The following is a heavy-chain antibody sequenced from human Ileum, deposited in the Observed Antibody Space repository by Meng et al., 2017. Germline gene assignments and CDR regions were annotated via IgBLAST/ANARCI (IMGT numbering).Heavy chain of an antibody. CDR1: GYTFTTYG. J-gene: IGHJ4*02. Sequence: QVQLVQSVAEVKKPGASVKVSCKASGYTFTTYGISWVRQAPGQGLEWMGWMNTDKGNTNYAQKFQGRVTMTRDTSTSTAYMELRSLRSDDTAVYYCAREGAYNGGDYWGQGTLVTVSS. CDR3: AREGAYNGGDY. V-gene: IGHV1-18*01. D-gene: IGHD1-1*01. CDR2: MNTDKGNT.